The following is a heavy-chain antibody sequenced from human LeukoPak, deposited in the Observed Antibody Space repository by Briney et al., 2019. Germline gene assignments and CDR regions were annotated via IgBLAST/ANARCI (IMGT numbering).Heavy chain of an antibody. Sequence: SVKVSCKASGGTFSSYAISWVRQAPGQGLEWMGGIIPIFGTANYAQKFQGRVTITADESTSTAYMELSSLRSEDTAVYYCARGYSGSWYGGSYFDYWGQGTLVTVSS. D-gene: IGHD6-13*01. J-gene: IGHJ4*02. CDR2: IIPIFGTA. CDR3: ARGYSGSWYGGSYFDY. CDR1: GGTFSSYA. V-gene: IGHV1-69*13.